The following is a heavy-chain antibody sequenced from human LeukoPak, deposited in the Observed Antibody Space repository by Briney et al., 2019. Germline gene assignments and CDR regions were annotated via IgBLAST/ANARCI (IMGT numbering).Heavy chain of an antibody. CDR2: ISYDGSNK. CDR3: ARYQTPRGVVVPAAREAYYFDY. J-gene: IGHJ4*02. Sequence: PGGSLRLSCAASGFTFSSYAMHWVRQAPGKGLEWVAVISYDGSNKYYADSVKGRFTISRDNSKNTLYLQMNSLRAEDTAVYYCARYQTPRGVVVPAAREAYYFDYWGQGTLVTVSS. CDR1: GFTFSSYA. V-gene: IGHV3-30-3*01. D-gene: IGHD2-2*01.